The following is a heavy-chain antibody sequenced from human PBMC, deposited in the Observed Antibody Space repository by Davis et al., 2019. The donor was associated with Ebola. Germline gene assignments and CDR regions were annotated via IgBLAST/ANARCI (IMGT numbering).Heavy chain of an antibody. CDR1: GGSFSGYY. CDR2: ISHTGST. J-gene: IGHJ6*02. V-gene: IGHV4-34*01. Sequence: MPSETLSLTCAVYGGSFSGYYWSWIRQPPGKGLEWIGTISHTGSTYYNPSLKSRLTLSVDTSKNQFSLKLTSVTAADTAVYYCARRMDVWGQGTTVTVSS. CDR3: ARRMDV.